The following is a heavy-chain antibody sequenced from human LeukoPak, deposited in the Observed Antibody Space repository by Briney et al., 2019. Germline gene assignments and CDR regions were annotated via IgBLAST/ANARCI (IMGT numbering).Heavy chain of an antibody. CDR3: AKQIVPAAMGVLYYFDY. CDR2: IYYSGST. Sequence: SETLSLTCTVSGGSISSGSYYWSWIRQPPGKGLEWIGSIYYSGSTYYNPSLKSRVTISVDTSKNQFSLKLSSVTAADTAVYYCAKQIVPAAMGVLYYFDYWGQGTLVTVSS. CDR1: GGSISSGSYY. D-gene: IGHD2-2*01. V-gene: IGHV4-39*01. J-gene: IGHJ4*02.